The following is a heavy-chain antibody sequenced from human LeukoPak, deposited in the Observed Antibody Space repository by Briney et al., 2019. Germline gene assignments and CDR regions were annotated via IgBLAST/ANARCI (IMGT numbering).Heavy chain of an antibody. V-gene: IGHV4-59*08. CDR1: GGSISGYY. Sequence: SETLSLTCTVSGGSISGYYWSWLRQPPGKGLEWIGYIYYSGNTNYNPSLESRVTISVDTSKNQFSLKLRTVTAADTAVYYCARHSADCTGTSCYLFDPWGQGTLVTVSS. D-gene: IGHD2-2*01. CDR2: IYYSGNT. CDR3: ARHSADCTGTSCYLFDP. J-gene: IGHJ5*02.